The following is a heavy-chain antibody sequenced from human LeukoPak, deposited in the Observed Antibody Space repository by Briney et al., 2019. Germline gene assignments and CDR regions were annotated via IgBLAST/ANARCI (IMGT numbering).Heavy chain of an antibody. CDR2: ISSSSSYT. Sequence: GGSLRLSCAASGFTFSDYYMSWIRQAPGKGLEWVSYISSSSSYTNYADSVKGRFTISRDNAKNSLCLQMNSLRAEDTAVYYCARDHTVAGLDYWGQGTLVTVSS. CDR1: GFTFSDYY. J-gene: IGHJ4*02. D-gene: IGHD6-19*01. V-gene: IGHV3-11*05. CDR3: ARDHTVAGLDY.